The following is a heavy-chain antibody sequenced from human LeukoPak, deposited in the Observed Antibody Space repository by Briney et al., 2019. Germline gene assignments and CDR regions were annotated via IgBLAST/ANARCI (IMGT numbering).Heavy chain of an antibody. V-gene: IGHV5-51*01. J-gene: IGHJ4*02. CDR1: GYIFTSYW. Sequence: GESLKISCKGSGYIFTSYWIGWVRQMPGKGLEWMGIIYPGDSDTRYSPSFQGQVTISADKSISTAYLQWSSLKASDTAMYYCATGYCSGGSCRYYFDYWGQGTLVTVSS. CDR3: ATGYCSGGSCRYYFDY. D-gene: IGHD2-15*01. CDR2: IYPGDSDT.